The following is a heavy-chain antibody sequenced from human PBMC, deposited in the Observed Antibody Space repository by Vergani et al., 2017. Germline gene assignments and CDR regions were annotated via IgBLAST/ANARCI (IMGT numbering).Heavy chain of an antibody. CDR3: ATLGAYSGSYRSDY. D-gene: IGHD1-26*01. CDR2: ISGSGGST. J-gene: IGHJ4*02. CDR1: GFTFSSYA. Sequence: EVQLLESGGGLVQPGGSLRLSCAASGFTFSSYAMSWVRQAPGKGLEWVSAISGSGGSTYYADSLKGRFTISRDNSKNTLYLQMNSLRAEDTAVYYCATLGAYSGSYRSDYWGQGTLVTVSS. V-gene: IGHV3-23*01.